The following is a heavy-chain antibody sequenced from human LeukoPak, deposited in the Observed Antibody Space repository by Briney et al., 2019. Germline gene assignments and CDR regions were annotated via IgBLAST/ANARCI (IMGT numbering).Heavy chain of an antibody. CDR3: AKGDTTWELPHDY. Sequence: GGSLRLSCAASGFSFSVFWMHWVRQVPGKGPVWVSRIKTDGSITDYADSVKGRLTISRDKSKNTLYLQMNSLRAEDTAVYYCAKGDTTWELPHDYWGQGTLVTVSS. CDR1: GFSFSVFW. D-gene: IGHD1-26*01. CDR2: IKTDGSIT. J-gene: IGHJ4*02. V-gene: IGHV3-74*01.